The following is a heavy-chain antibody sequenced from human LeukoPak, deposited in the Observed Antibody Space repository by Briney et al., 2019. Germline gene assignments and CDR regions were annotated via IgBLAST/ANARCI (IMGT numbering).Heavy chain of an antibody. D-gene: IGHD4-11*01. CDR2: IYHSGST. Sequence: SETLSLTCAVSGYSISGGYYWGWIRQPPGKGLEWIGSIYHSGSTYYNPSLKSRVTISVDTSKNQFSLKLSSVTAADTAVYYCASVVTVTTIHGIDYWGQGTLVTVSS. J-gene: IGHJ4*02. V-gene: IGHV4-38-2*01. CDR1: GYSISGGYY. CDR3: ASVVTVTTIHGIDY.